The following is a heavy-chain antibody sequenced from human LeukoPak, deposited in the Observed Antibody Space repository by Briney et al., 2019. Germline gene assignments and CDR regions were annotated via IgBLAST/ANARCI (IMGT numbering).Heavy chain of an antibody. V-gene: IGHV4-34*01. Sequence: PSETLSLTCAVYGESFSGFYWSWIRQPPGKGLEWIGEINHSGRTNYNPSLKRQATISVDTSKNQFSLRLSSVTAADTAVYYCARDTDRWGQGTLVTVSS. CDR2: INHSGRT. CDR1: GESFSGFY. D-gene: IGHD2-15*01. J-gene: IGHJ4*02. CDR3: ARDTDR.